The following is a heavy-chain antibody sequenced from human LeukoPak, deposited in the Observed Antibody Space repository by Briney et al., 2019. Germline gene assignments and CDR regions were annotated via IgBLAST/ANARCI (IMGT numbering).Heavy chain of an antibody. D-gene: IGHD5-24*01. CDR2: IYPGDSDT. V-gene: IGHV5-51*01. J-gene: IGHJ4*02. Sequence: GESLKISGKGSGTNFAPYWIGWVRRLPGKGLEWMGIIYPGDSDTRYSPSFQGQVTISADKSISTAYLQWSSLKASDTAMYCCARRDGYNPDHWGQGTLVTVSS. CDR3: ARRDGYNPDH. CDR1: GTNFAPYW.